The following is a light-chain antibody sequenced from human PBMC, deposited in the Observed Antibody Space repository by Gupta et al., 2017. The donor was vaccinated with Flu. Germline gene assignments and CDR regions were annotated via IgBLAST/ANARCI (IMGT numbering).Light chain of an antibody. Sequence: RVTISCSGSSSNIGSDTINWYQHLPGTAPKLLIYNNDQRPSGVPDRFSGSKSGTSASLAISGLQSEDEAHYYCATWDDSLGGPVFGGGTKLTVL. CDR2: NND. V-gene: IGLV1-44*01. CDR3: ATWDDSLGGPV. CDR1: SSNIGSDT. J-gene: IGLJ3*02.